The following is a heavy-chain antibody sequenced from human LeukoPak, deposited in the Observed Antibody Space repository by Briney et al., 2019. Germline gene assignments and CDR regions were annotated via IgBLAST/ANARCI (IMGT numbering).Heavy chain of an antibody. J-gene: IGHJ4*02. CDR2: IYYSGST. CDR3: AHLARGDYLDY. V-gene: IGHV4-59*01. Sequence: SETLSLTCTVSGGSISSYYWSWIRQPPGKGLEWIGYIYYSGSTNYNPSLKSRVTISVDTSKNQFSLKLSSVTAADTAVYYCAHLARGDYLDYWGQGTLVTVSS. CDR1: GGSISSYY.